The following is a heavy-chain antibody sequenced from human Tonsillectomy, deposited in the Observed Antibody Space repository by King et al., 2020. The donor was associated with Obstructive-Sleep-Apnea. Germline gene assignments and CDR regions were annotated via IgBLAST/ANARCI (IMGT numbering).Heavy chain of an antibody. CDR2: ISWNGGSI. Sequence: VQLVESGGGLVQPGRSLRLSCAASGFTFDDYAMHGVRQAPGKGLEWVSVISWNGGSIGYADSVKGRFTISRDNAKNSLYLQMNSLRPEDTALYFCARAPGALRPVLVGGHYGLDVWGQGTTVTVSS. D-gene: IGHD4/OR15-4a*01. V-gene: IGHV3-9*01. CDR3: ARAPGALRPVLVGGHYGLDV. J-gene: IGHJ6*02. CDR1: GFTFDDYA.